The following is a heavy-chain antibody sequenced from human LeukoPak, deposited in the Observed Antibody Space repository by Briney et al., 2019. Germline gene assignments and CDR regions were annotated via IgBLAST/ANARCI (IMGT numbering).Heavy chain of an antibody. V-gene: IGHV4-30-2*01. CDR3: ARGFYDTLIDSHWFDP. CDR2: IYHSGST. D-gene: IGHD3-9*01. J-gene: IGHJ5*02. Sequence: SETLSLTCAVSGGSISSGGYSWSWIRQPPGKGLEWIGYIYHSGSTYYNPSLKSRVTISVDRSKNQFSLKLSSVTAADTAVYYCARGFYDTLIDSHWFDPWGQGTLVTVSS. CDR1: GGSISSGGYS.